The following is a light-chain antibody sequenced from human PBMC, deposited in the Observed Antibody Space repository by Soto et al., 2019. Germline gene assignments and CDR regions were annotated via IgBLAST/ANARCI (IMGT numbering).Light chain of an antibody. CDR2: GAS. CDR3: QKYGSSPDT. V-gene: IGKV3-20*01. J-gene: IGKJ2*01. Sequence: EIVWTQSAGTLSLSPGQRATLSCRASQSVSPSYLAWYQQKPGQAPRLLIYGASSRATGIPDRFSGSGSGTDFTLTISRLEPEDFDVYYCQKYGSSPDTFGQGPKLEIK. CDR1: QSVSPSY.